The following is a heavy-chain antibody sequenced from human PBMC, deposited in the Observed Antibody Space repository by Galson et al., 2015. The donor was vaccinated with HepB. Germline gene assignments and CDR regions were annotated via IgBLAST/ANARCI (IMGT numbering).Heavy chain of an antibody. V-gene: IGHV1-69*13. CDR2: FIAIFGTA. Sequence: SVKVSCKASGGTFSSYAISGVRQAPGQGLEWMGGFIAIFGTANYAQKFQGRVTIPADESPSTAYMELISLRSEDTAVYYCVIMYGYSSSWYNWFDPWGQGTLVTVSS. CDR3: VIMYGYSSSWYNWFDP. D-gene: IGHD6-13*01. J-gene: IGHJ5*02. CDR1: GGTFSSYA.